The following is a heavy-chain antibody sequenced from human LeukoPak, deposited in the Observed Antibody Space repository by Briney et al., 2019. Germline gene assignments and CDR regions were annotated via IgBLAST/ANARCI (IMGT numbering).Heavy chain of an antibody. V-gene: IGHV1-2*04. CDR3: ARASGDYVWGSYRYNPTFDY. J-gene: IGHJ4*02. D-gene: IGHD3-16*02. CDR2: INPNSGGT. Sequence: AASVKVSCKASGYTFTSYAMHWVRQAPGQRLEWMGWINPNSGGTNYAQKFQGWVTMTRDTSISTAYMELSRLRSDDTAVYYCARASGDYVWGSYRYNPTFDYWGQGTLVTVSS. CDR1: GYTFTSYA.